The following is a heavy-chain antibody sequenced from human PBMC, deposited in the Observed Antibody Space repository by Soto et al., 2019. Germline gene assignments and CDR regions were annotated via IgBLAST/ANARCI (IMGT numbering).Heavy chain of an antibody. J-gene: IGHJ4*02. CDR2: INPNSGGT. CDR1: GYNFTGYY. V-gene: IGHV1-2*04. CDR3: ARGANQNLRYFDY. Sequence: ASVKVSCKASGYNFTGYYMHWVRQAPGQGLEWMGWINPNSGGTNYAQKFQGWVTMTRDTSISTAYMELSRLRSDDTAVYYCARGANQNLRYFDYWGQGTLVTVSS.